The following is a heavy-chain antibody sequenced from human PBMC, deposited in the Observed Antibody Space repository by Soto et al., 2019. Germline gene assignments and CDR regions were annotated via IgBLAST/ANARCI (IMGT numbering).Heavy chain of an antibody. CDR2: IIPILGIA. CDR1: GGTFSSYT. Sequence: GASVKVSCKASGGTFSSYTISWVRQAPGQGLEWMGRIIPILGIANYAQKFQGRVTITADKSTSTAYMELSSLRSEDTAVYYCARDDFWSGYYTDNWFDPWGQGTLVTVSS. D-gene: IGHD3-3*01. V-gene: IGHV1-69*04. CDR3: ARDDFWSGYYTDNWFDP. J-gene: IGHJ5*02.